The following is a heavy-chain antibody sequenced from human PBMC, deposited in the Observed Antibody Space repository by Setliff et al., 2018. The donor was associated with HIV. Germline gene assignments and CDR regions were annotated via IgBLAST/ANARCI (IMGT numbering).Heavy chain of an antibody. CDR1: GFSFSDYF. V-gene: IGHV3-11*01. D-gene: IGHD6-13*01. CDR2: ISGSGGVM. J-gene: IGHJ4*02. CDR3: AKGVEIPQHNGYSSSWYIDY. Sequence: GGSLRLSCAVSGFSFSDYFMTWIRQAPGKGLEWVSYISGSGGVMAYADSVKGRFTISRDNAKNSVHLQMNSLRAEDTAVYYCAKGVEIPQHNGYSSSWYIDYWGQGILVTVSS.